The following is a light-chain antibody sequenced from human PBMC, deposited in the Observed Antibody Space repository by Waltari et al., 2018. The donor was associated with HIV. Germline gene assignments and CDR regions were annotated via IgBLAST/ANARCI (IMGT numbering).Light chain of an antibody. CDR2: KAS. J-gene: IGKJ2*01. CDR1: QIISTY. Sequence: DIQMTQSPSTLSESVGDRVTITCRASQIISTYLAWYQHKPGKAPKVLIYKASSLESGVPSRFSGSGSGTEFTLTISSLQPDDFATYYCQQYNSYSPSTFGQGTKLEIK. V-gene: IGKV1-5*03. CDR3: QQYNSYSPST.